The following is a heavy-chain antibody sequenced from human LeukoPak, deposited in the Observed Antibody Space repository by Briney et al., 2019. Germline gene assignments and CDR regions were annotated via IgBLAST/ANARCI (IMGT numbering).Heavy chain of an antibody. V-gene: IGHV4-31*03. D-gene: IGHD6-19*01. J-gene: IGHJ4*02. Sequence: PSQTLSLTCTVSGGSLRNGGYFWSWIRQHPGEGLEWIGSRYYTGSPFYNPSLKGRISISIDTSQNQFSLRLDSVTAADTAVYYCARWPLAGIDYWGQGTLVTVSS. CDR1: GGSLRNGGYF. CDR3: ARWPLAGIDY. CDR2: RYYTGSP.